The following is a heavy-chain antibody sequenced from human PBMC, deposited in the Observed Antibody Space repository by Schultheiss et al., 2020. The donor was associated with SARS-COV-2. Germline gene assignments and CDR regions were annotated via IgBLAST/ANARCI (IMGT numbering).Heavy chain of an antibody. CDR2: INHSGST. CDR3: ARVPLVRGVIIRESNYYYYMDV. J-gene: IGHJ6*03. CDR1: GGSIRSYY. D-gene: IGHD3-10*01. Sequence: SETLSLTCTVSGGSIRSYYWSWIRQPPGKGLEWIGEINHSGSTNYNPSLKSRVTISVDTSKNQFSLKLSSVTAADTAVYYCARVPLVRGVIIRESNYYYYMDVWGKGTTVTVSS. V-gene: IGHV4-34*01.